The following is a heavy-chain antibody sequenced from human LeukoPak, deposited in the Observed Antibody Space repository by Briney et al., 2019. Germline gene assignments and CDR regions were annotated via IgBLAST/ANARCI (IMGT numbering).Heavy chain of an antibody. V-gene: IGHV3-21*01. D-gene: IGHD3-9*01. CDR3: ARIHELRYFGYYYYYMDV. CDR2: ISSSSSYI. Sequence: PGGSLRLSCAASGFTFSSHSMNWVRQAPGKGLEWVSSISSSSSYIYYADSVKGRFTISRDNAKNSLYLQMNSLRAEDAAVYYCARIHELRYFGYYYYYMDVWGKGTTVTVSS. J-gene: IGHJ6*03. CDR1: GFTFSSHS.